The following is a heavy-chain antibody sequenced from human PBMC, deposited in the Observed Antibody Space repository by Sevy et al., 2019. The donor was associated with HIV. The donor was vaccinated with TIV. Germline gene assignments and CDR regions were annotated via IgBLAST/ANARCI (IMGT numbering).Heavy chain of an antibody. CDR1: GFTFSSYD. Sequence: GGSLRLSCVAAGFTFSSYDMHWVRQVTGKGLEWISGVGPAGDQFYPGSVKGRFTISIENAKNSFYLQMNNLRARDTAVYYCARSGGYSDYGMDVWGQGTTVTVSS. D-gene: IGHD5-12*01. J-gene: IGHJ6*02. CDR2: VGPAGDQ. CDR3: ARSGGYSDYGMDV. V-gene: IGHV3-13*05.